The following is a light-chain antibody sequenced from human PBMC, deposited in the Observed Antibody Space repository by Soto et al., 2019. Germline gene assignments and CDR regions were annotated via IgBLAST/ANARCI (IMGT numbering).Light chain of an antibody. CDR1: QSVSSY. CDR3: PQRSNWPPP. CDR2: DAS. J-gene: IGKJ5*01. Sequence: EIVLTQSPATLSLSPGERAALSFMASQSVSSYLAWYQQQPGQAPRLLIYDASNRATGIPARFSASGSGTDLTLTITSLEPEDFAVYYCPQRSNWPPPFGQGTRLEI. V-gene: IGKV3-11*01.